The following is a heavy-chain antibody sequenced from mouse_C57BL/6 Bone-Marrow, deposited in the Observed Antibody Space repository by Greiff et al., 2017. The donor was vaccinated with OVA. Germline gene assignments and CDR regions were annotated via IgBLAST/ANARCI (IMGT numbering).Heavy chain of an antibody. V-gene: IGHV10-1*01. CDR2: IRSKSNNYAT. D-gene: IGHD4-1*01. Sequence: EVQLQESGGGLVQPKGSLKLSCAASGFSFNTYAMNWVRQAPGKGLEWVARIRSKSNNYATYYADSVKDRFTISRDDSESMLYLQMNNLKTEDTAMYYCVSEGLGRTDYWGQGTTLTVSS. J-gene: IGHJ2*01. CDR3: VSEGLGRTDY. CDR1: GFSFNTYA.